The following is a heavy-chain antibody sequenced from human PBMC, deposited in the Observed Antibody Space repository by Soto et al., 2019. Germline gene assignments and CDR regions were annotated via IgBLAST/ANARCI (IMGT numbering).Heavy chain of an antibody. CDR1: GFTFSSYE. V-gene: IGHV3-48*03. CDR3: ARERKYCSSTSCYYYYGMDV. CDR2: ISSSGSTI. J-gene: IGHJ6*02. D-gene: IGHD2-2*01. Sequence: GSLRLSCAASGFTFSSYEMNWVRQAPGKGLEGVSYISSSGSTIYYADSVKGRFTISRDNAKNSLYLQMNSLRAEDTAVYYCARERKYCSSTSCYYYYGMDVWGQGTTVTVSS.